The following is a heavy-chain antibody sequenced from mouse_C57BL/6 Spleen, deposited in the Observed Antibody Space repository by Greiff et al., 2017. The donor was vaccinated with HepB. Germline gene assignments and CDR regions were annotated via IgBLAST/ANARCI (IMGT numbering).Heavy chain of an antibody. D-gene: IGHD2-1*01. CDR3: ARSRRDGNYGFAY. Sequence: VQLQQPGAELVKPGASVKMSCKASGYTFTSYWLTWVKQRPGQGLEWIGDIYPGSGSTNYNEKFKSKATLTVDTSSSTAYMQLSSLTSEDSAVYYCARSRRDGNYGFAYWGQGTLVTVSA. CDR1: GYTFTSYW. CDR2: IYPGSGST. J-gene: IGHJ3*01. V-gene: IGHV1-55*01.